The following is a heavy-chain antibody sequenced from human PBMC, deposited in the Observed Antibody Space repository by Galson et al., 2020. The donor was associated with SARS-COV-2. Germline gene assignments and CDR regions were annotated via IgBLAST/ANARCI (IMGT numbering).Heavy chain of an antibody. J-gene: IGHJ3*02. CDR1: VGSISSYY. Sequence: SETLSLTCTVSVGSISSYYWSWIRQPPGKGLEWIGYIYYSGSTNYNPSLKSRVTISVDTSKNQFSLKLSSVTAADTAVYYCARAQGDYGDYTDAFDIWGQGTMVTVSS. CDR3: ARAQGDYGDYTDAFDI. CDR2: IYYSGST. D-gene: IGHD4-17*01. V-gene: IGHV4-59*01.